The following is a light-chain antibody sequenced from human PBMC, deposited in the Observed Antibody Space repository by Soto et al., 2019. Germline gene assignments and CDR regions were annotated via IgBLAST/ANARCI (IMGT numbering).Light chain of an antibody. J-gene: IGLJ1*01. CDR3: CSYAGSSWV. V-gene: IGLV2-11*01. CDR1: SSDLGGYKY. CDR2: DVS. Sequence: QSALTQPRSVSGSPGQSVTISCTGTSSDLGGYKYVSWYQQHPGKAPKLMIYDVSERPSGVPDRFSGSNFGNTASLTISGLQAEDEGDYYCCSYAGSSWVFGAGTKVTV.